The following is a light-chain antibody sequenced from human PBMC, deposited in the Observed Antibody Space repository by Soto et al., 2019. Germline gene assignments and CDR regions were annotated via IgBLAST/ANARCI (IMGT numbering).Light chain of an antibody. Sequence: QSVLTQPPSASGTPGQRVTISCSGSSSNIGSNSVNWYQQLPGTAPKLLIYRNNQRPSGVPDRFSGSKSGTSASLAISGLQSEDEADYYCAAWDDGLSGPHVVFGGGTQLTVL. J-gene: IGLJ2*01. CDR1: SSNIGSNS. CDR3: AAWDDGLSGPHVV. CDR2: RNN. V-gene: IGLV1-44*01.